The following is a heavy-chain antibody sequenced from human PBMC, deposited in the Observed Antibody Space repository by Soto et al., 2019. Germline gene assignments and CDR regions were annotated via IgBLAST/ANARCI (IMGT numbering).Heavy chain of an antibody. J-gene: IGHJ4*02. Sequence: QVQLVESGGGVVQPGRSLRLSCAASGFTFSSYGMHWVRQAPGKGLEWVAVIWYDGSNKYYADSVKGRFTISRDNSKNTLYLQMNSLRAEDTAVYYCARETYYYDSSGYYFDYWGQGNLVTVSS. CDR3: ARETYYYDSSGYYFDY. CDR2: IWYDGSNK. V-gene: IGHV3-33*01. CDR1: GFTFSSYG. D-gene: IGHD3-22*01.